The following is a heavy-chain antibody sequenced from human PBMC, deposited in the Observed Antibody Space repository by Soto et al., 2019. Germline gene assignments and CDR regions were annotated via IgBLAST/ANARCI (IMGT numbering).Heavy chain of an antibody. D-gene: IGHD3-22*01. CDR2: IKSKTDGGTT. V-gene: IGHV3-15*01. Sequence: PGGSLRLSCAASGFTFSNAWMSWVRQAPGKGLEWVGRIKSKTDGGTTDYAAPVKGRFTISRGDSKNTLYLQMNSLKTEDTAVYYCTTDEIVNPPWAFDIWGQGTMVTVSS. CDR1: GFTFSNAW. J-gene: IGHJ3*02. CDR3: TTDEIVNPPWAFDI.